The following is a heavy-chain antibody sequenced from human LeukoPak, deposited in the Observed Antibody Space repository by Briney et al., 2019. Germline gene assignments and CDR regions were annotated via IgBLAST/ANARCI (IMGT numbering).Heavy chain of an antibody. CDR1: GGSISSGGYS. J-gene: IGHJ4*02. Sequence: SQTLPLTCAVSGGSISSGGYSWSWIRQPPGKGLEWIGYIYHSGSTNYNPSLKSRVTMSVDTSKNQFSLKLSSVTAADTAVYYYARDSDWSTVTYFDYWGQGTLVTVSS. D-gene: IGHD4-17*01. V-gene: IGHV4-30-2*01. CDR2: IYHSGST. CDR3: ARDSDWSTVTYFDY.